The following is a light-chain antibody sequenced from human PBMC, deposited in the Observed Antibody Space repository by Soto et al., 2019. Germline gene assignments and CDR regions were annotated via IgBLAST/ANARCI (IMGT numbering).Light chain of an antibody. CDR1: QTISSW. J-gene: IGKJ1*01. CDR3: QHYNSYSEA. Sequence: DIQMTPSPSTLSLSLGASVSITCRASQTISSWLAWYQQKPGKAPKLLIYKASTLKSGVPSRFSGSGSGTEFTLTISSLQPDDFATYYCQHYNSYSEAFGQGTKVDIK. V-gene: IGKV1-5*03. CDR2: KAS.